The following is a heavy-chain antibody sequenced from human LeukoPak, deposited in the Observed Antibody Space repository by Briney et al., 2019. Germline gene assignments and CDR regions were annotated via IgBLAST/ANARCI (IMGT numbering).Heavy chain of an antibody. CDR2: IYYSGST. CDR1: GGSISSYY. D-gene: IGHD2-15*01. CDR3: AREGNKAGPGSVNY. V-gene: IGHV4-59*01. J-gene: IGHJ4*02. Sequence: SETLSLTCTVSGGSISSYYWSWIRQPPGKGLEWIGYIYYSGSTNYNPSLKSRVTISVDTSKNQFSLKLSSVTAADTAVYYCAREGNKAGPGSVNYWGQGTLVTVSS.